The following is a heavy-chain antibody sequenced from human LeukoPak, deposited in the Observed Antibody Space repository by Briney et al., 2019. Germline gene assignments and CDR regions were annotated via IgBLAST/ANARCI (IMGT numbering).Heavy chain of an antibody. Sequence: PSETLSLTCSVSGGSTSSYYWSWIRQPPGRGLEWIGYAHNTGSTNYNASLKSRVTMSIDTSTKHFSLRLSSVTAADTAVYYCASRVGPVAGTGSFDYWGQGTQVTVSS. V-gene: IGHV4-59*08. D-gene: IGHD6-19*01. CDR2: AHNTGST. CDR3: ASRVGPVAGTGSFDY. CDR1: GGSTSSYY. J-gene: IGHJ4*02.